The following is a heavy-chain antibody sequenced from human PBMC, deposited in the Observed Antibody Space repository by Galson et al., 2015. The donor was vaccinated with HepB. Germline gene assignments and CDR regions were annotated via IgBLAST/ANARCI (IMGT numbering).Heavy chain of an antibody. Sequence: CTASGHTFTTYSISWVRHAPGQGLEWMGGIIPFYGTTNYAQNFQGRVTITADESMSTAYIELSSLRSEDTAVYYCARGPTTVSIPFWYFDLWGRGTLVTVSS. J-gene: IGHJ2*01. D-gene: IGHD4-17*01. CDR1: GHTFTTYS. CDR2: IIPFYGTT. V-gene: IGHV1-69*01. CDR3: ARGPTTVSIPFWYFDL.